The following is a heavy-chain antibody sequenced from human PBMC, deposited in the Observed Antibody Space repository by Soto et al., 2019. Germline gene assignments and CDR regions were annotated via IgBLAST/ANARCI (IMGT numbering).Heavy chain of an antibody. D-gene: IGHD3-22*01. CDR2: IYYSGST. Sequence: SETLSLTCTVSGGSISSGDYYWSCMRQPPGKGLEWIGYIYYSGSTYYNPSLKSQVTISVDTSKNQFSLKLSSVTAADTAVYYCASGGGTYDSSGYYYVGWFDPWGQGTLVTVSS. V-gene: IGHV4-30-4*01. CDR1: GGSISSGDYY. CDR3: ASGGGTYDSSGYYYVGWFDP. J-gene: IGHJ5*02.